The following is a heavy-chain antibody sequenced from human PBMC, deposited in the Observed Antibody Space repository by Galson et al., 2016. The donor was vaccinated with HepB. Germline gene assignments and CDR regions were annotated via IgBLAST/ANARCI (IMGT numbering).Heavy chain of an antibody. J-gene: IGHJ1*01. D-gene: IGHD4-17*01. Sequence: SLRLSCAASGFTFSRFWMSWVRQAPGKGLEWVASIKEDGSKTSYVDSVKGRFTISRDIVENSLYLQMNSLRAEDTAVYYCARYGDEAGWNFQHWGQGTLVTVSS. CDR3: ARYGDEAGWNFQH. V-gene: IGHV3-7*03. CDR2: IKEDGSKT. CDR1: GFTFSRFW.